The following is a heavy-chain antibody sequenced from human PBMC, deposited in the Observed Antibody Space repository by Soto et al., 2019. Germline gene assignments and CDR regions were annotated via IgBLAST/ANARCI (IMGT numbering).Heavy chain of an antibody. Sequence: ASVKVSCKASGYTFTSYGISWVRQAPGQGLEWKGWISAYNGKTNYAQKLQGRVTMTTDTSTSTAYMELRSLGSYDTAVYYCAREYDFGSAAFDIWGQGTMVTVSS. CDR3: AREYDFGSAAFDI. J-gene: IGHJ3*02. D-gene: IGHD3-3*01. V-gene: IGHV1-18*01. CDR2: ISAYNGKT. CDR1: GYTFTSYG.